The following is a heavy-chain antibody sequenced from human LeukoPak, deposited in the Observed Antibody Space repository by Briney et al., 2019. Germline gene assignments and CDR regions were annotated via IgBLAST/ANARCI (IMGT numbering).Heavy chain of an antibody. CDR2: ISYDGSNK. Sequence: PGGSLRHSCAASGFTFSSYGMHWVRQAPGKGLEWVAVISYDGSNKYYADSVKGRFTISRDNFKNTLYLQMNSLRPEDTAVYYCAKVLHYSSSKIHYYYYYGMDVWGQGTTVTVSS. D-gene: IGHD6-6*01. J-gene: IGHJ6*02. CDR1: GFTFSSYG. CDR3: AKVLHYSSSKIHYYYYYGMDV. V-gene: IGHV3-30*18.